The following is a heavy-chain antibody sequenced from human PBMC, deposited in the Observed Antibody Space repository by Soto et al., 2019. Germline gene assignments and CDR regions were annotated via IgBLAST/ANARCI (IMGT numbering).Heavy chain of an antibody. D-gene: IGHD3-3*01. CDR2: IYPGDSDT. J-gene: IGHJ6*02. V-gene: IGHV5-51*01. CDR3: ARTPSSGTIFGVVIPDYYYGMDV. Sequence: GESLKISCKGSGYSFTGYWIGWVRQMPGKGLEWMGIIYPGDSDTRYSPSFQGQVTISADKSISTAYLQWSSLKASDTAMYYCARTPSSGTIFGVVIPDYYYGMDVWGQGTTVTVSS. CDR1: GYSFTGYW.